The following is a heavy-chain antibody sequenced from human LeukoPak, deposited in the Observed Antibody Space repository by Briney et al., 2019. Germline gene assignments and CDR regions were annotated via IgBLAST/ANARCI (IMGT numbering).Heavy chain of an antibody. Sequence: GGSLRLSCAASGFTFSSYSMNWARQAPGKGLEWVSSISSSSYIYYADSVKGRFTISRDNAKNSLYLQMNSLRAEDTAVYYCAREPGPYCGGDCYGYFDYWGQGTLVTVSS. V-gene: IGHV3-21*01. J-gene: IGHJ4*02. CDR2: ISSSSYI. CDR1: GFTFSSYS. CDR3: AREPGPYCGGDCYGYFDY. D-gene: IGHD2-21*02.